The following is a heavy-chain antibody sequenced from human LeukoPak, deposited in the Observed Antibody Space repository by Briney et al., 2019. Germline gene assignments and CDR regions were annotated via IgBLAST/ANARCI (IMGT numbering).Heavy chain of an antibody. D-gene: IGHD3-22*01. J-gene: IGHJ4*02. V-gene: IGHV1-3*01. CDR1: GGTFSSYA. Sequence: ASVKVSCKASGGTFSSYAISWVRQAPGQGLEWMGWINAGNGNTKYSQKFQGRVTITRDTSASTAYMELSSLRSEDTAVYYCARVGSSGYYSRVSASGAIDYWGQGTLVTVSS. CDR3: ARVGSSGYYSRVSASGAIDY. CDR2: INAGNGNT.